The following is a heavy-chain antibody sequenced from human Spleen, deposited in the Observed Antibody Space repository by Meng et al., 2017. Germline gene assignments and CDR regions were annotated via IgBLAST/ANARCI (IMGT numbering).Heavy chain of an antibody. D-gene: IGHD6-25*01. J-gene: IGHJ4*02. V-gene: IGHV1-2*02. CDR1: GYTFTDYY. CDR3: ARDEDISAAGKLFGDY. Sequence: ASVKVSCKASGYTFTDYYLHWVRQAPGQGLEWMGWINPKSGGTNYAQNFQGRVTMTRDTSFSTAYMELSGLRSDDTAMYYCARDEDISAAGKLFGDYWGQGTLVTVSS. CDR2: INPKSGGT.